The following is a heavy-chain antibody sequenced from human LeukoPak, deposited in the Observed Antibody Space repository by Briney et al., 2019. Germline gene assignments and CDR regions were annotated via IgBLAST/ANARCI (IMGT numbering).Heavy chain of an antibody. V-gene: IGHV4-34*01. Sequence: SETLSLTCAVYGGSFSGYYWSWIRQPPGKGLEWIGEINHSGSTNYNPSLKSRVTISVDTSKSQFSLKLSPVTAADTAVYYCARGRLPRYYYGSGSRFDPWGQGTLVTVSS. D-gene: IGHD3-10*01. J-gene: IGHJ5*02. CDR1: GGSFSGYY. CDR3: ARGRLPRYYYGSGSRFDP. CDR2: INHSGST.